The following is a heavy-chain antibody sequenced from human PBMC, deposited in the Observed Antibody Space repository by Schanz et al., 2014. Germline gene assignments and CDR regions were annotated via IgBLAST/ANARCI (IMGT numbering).Heavy chain of an antibody. CDR3: VRDAGWAFGDYHGMDV. V-gene: IGHV1-18*01. D-gene: IGHD3-10*01. CDR2: ISVYHGHT. CDR1: GYTFKNHG. J-gene: IGHJ6*02. Sequence: QGQLVQSGAEVKKPGASATVSCKASGYTFKNHGISWVRQAPGQGLEWMGWISVYHGHTNYAEKVHGRVTMTTDTSTSTAYMELRSLIADDTAVYYCVRDAGWAFGDYHGMDVWGQGTSVTVSS.